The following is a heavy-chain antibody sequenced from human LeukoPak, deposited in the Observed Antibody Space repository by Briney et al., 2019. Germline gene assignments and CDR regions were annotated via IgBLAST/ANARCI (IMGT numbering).Heavy chain of an antibody. Sequence: PGGSLRLSCSASGFTFSSYAMHWVRQAPGKELEYVSSIDRNGDNTYYADSVRGRFTISRDNSKNTLYLQMNSLRAEDTAVYYCAKETYSTSWQLDSWGQGTLVTVSS. V-gene: IGHV3-64*04. CDR3: AKETYSTSWQLDS. CDR1: GFTFSSYA. D-gene: IGHD2-2*01. J-gene: IGHJ4*02. CDR2: IDRNGDNT.